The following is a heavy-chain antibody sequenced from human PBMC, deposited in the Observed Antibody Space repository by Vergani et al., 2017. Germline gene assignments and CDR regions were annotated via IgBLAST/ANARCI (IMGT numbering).Heavy chain of an antibody. CDR3: ARGRTTIFAFDY. D-gene: IGHD3-3*01. Sequence: EVQLVESGGGLVQPGGSLRLSCAASGFTVSSNYMSRVRQAPGKGLEWVSVIYSGGSTYYADSVKGRFTISRDNSKNTLYLQMNSLRADDTAVYYCARGRTTIFAFDYWGQGTLVTVSS. V-gene: IGHV3-66*02. J-gene: IGHJ4*02. CDR1: GFTVSSNY. CDR2: IYSGGST.